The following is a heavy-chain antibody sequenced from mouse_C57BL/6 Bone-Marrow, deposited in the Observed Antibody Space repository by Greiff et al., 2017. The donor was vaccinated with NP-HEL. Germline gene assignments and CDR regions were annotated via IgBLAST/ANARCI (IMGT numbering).Heavy chain of an antibody. CDR1: FYSFTGYY. J-gene: IGHJ2*01. Sequence: QLQQSGPELAPPFSSFPLSFHSSFYSFTGYYMHWVKQSHGNILDWIGYIYPYNGVSSYNQKFKGKATLTVDKSSSTAYMELRSLTSEDSAVYYCARGYDYDGYYFDYWGQGTTLTVSS. V-gene: IGHV1-31*01. CDR3: ARGYDYDGYYFDY. D-gene: IGHD2-4*01. CDR2: IYPYNGVS.